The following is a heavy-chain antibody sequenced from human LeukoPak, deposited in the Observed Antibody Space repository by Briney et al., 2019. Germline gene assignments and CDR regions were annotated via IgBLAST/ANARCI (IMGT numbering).Heavy chain of an antibody. CDR2: ISSSGSTI. Sequence: PGGSLRLSCAASGFTSSDYYMSWIRQAPGKGLEWVSYISSSGSTIYYADSVKGRFTISRDNAKNSLYLQMNSLRAEDTAVYYCAREVDDILTGYPLGFVDYWGQGTLVTVSS. J-gene: IGHJ4*02. CDR1: GFTSSDYY. V-gene: IGHV3-11*01. CDR3: AREVDDILTGYPLGFVDY. D-gene: IGHD3-9*01.